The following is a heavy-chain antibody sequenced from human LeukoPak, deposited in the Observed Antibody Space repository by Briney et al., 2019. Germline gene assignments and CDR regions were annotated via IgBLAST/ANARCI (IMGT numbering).Heavy chain of an antibody. CDR2: ISGGGDST. CDR1: GFTFSTYA. J-gene: IGHJ6*02. D-gene: IGHD2/OR15-2a*01. CDR3: AKEGTFRAGSMDV. V-gene: IGHV3-23*01. Sequence: GGSLRLSCAASGFTFSTYAMSWVRRAPGKGLEWVSTISGGGDSTYYTDSVKGRFAISRDNSKNTLYLQMNSLRAEDTAVYYCAKEGTFRAGSMDVWGQGTTVTVSS.